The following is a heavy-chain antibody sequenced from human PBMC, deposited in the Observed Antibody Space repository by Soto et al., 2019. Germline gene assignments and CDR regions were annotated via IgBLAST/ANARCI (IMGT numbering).Heavy chain of an antibody. V-gene: IGHV4-31*03. J-gene: IGHJ6*02. Sequence: SETLSLTCTVSGGSISSGGYYWSWIRQHPGKGLEWIGYIYYSGSTYYNPSLKSRVTISVDTSKNQFSLKLSSVTAADKAVYYCARVNGVVPACMDVWGQGTTVTVSS. CDR1: GGSISSGGYY. CDR2: IYYSGST. D-gene: IGHD2-2*01. CDR3: ARVNGVVPACMDV.